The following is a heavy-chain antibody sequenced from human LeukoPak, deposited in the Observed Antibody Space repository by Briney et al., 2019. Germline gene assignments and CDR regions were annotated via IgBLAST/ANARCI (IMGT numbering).Heavy chain of an antibody. J-gene: IGHJ4*02. CDR1: GGSVSSGSYY. V-gene: IGHV4-61*01. D-gene: IGHD6-13*01. CDR3: ARRVGSSWYPTNYFDY. Sequence: SETLSLTCTVSGGSVSSGSYYWSWIRQPPGKGLEWIGYIYYSGSTNYNPSLKSRVTISVDTSKNQFSLKLSSVTAADTAVYYCARRVGSSWYPTNYFDYWGQGTLVTVSS. CDR2: IYYSGST.